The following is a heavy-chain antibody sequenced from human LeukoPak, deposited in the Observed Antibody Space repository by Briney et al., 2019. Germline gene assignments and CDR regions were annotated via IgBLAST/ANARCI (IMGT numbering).Heavy chain of an antibody. V-gene: IGHV4-4*07. CDR3: AREGDVVLAAIPGLGFDP. D-gene: IGHD2-2*01. CDR1: GGSINNYY. CDR2: IYTRGST. Sequence: PSETLSLTCTVSGGSINNYYWSWIRQPAGKGLEWIGRIYTRGSTNYNPSLKSRVTMSVDTSKNQFSLKLSSVTAADTAVYYCAREGDVVLAAIPGLGFDPWGQGTLVTVSS. J-gene: IGHJ5*02.